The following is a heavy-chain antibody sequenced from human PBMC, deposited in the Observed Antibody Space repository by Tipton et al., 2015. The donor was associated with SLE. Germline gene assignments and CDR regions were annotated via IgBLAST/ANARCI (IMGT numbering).Heavy chain of an antibody. J-gene: IGHJ6*02. Sequence: SLRLSCAASGFTFSSYGIHWVRQAPGKGLEWVAVIWYDGSHKFYADSVKGRFTISRDNAKNSLYLQMNSLRAEDTAVYFCARVIAAPPYGMDVWGQGTTVTVSS. V-gene: IGHV3-33*01. D-gene: IGHD6-13*01. CDR2: IWYDGSHK. CDR3: ARVIAAPPYGMDV. CDR1: GFTFSSYG.